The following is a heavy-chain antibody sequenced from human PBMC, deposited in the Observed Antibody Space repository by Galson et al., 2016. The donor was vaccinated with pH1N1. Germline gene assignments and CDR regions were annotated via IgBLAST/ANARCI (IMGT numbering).Heavy chain of an antibody. CDR3: ARRYFDS. J-gene: IGHJ4*02. Sequence: SLRLSCAASGFNFNNYWMQWVRQAPGKGLEWVANINQDGTELYYGNSVKGRFTIARDNAKNSLLLQMSGLRVEDTAVYYCARRYFDSWGQGTLVTVSS. CDR1: GFNFNNYW. CDR2: INQDGTEL. V-gene: IGHV3-7*01.